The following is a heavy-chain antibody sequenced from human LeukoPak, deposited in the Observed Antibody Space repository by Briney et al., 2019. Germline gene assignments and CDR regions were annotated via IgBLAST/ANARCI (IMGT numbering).Heavy chain of an antibody. CDR1: IFTFNNYW. V-gene: IGHV3-7*03. CDR2: IKQDGSEK. Sequence: PGGSLRLSCVASIFTFNNYWMTWVRQAPGKGLEWVASIKQDGSEKCYMDSVKGRFIISRDNAKNSLYLQMNSLRVEDTAVYYCARDGGYCSGGTCYSTYWGQGTLVTVSS. J-gene: IGHJ4*02. D-gene: IGHD2-15*01. CDR3: ARDGGYCSGGTCYSTY.